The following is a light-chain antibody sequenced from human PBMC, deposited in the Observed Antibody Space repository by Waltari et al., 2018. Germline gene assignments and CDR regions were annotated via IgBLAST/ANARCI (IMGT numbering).Light chain of an antibody. J-gene: IGLJ3*02. Sequence: SSELTQPPSVSVSPGQTATIPCSGAAVAEQYLYWYQHRPGQAPVLVIKKDTERPSGSPERFSGSNSGTTATLTISGVQAEDGADYYCQSADVSNTYPWGFGGGTRLTVL. CDR1: AVAEQY. CDR2: KDT. CDR3: QSADVSNTYPWG. V-gene: IGLV3-25*03.